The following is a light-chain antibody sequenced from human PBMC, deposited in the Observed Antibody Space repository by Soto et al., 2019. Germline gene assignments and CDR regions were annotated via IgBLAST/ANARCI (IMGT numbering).Light chain of an antibody. CDR3: SSYSISTAYL. CDR2: EVS. V-gene: IGLV1-40*01. CDR1: SSNIGAGYD. J-gene: IGLJ1*01. Sequence: QSVLTQPPSVSGAPGQRLTISCTGSSSNIGAGYDVHWYQQLSRDPKLMVFEVSNRPSGVSYRFSGSKSGNTASLTISGLQAEDEADYFCSSYSISTAYLFGTGTKVTVL.